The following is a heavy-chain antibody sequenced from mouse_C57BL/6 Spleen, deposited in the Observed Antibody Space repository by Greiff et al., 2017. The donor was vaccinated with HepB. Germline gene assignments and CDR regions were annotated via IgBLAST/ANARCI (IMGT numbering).Heavy chain of an antibody. V-gene: IGHV1-50*01. J-gene: IGHJ3*01. CDR3: ARRNGNYEGWFAY. CDR1: GYTFTSYW. CDR2: IDPSDSYT. Sequence: QVQLQQPGAELVKPGASVKLSCKASGYTFTSYWMQWVKQRPGQGLEWIGEIDPSDSYTNYNQKFKGKATLTVDTSSSTAYMQLSSLTSEDSAVYYCARRNGNYEGWFAYWGQGTLVTVSA. D-gene: IGHD2-1*01.